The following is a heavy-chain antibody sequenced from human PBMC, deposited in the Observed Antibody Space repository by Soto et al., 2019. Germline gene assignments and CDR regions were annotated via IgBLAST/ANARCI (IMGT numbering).Heavy chain of an antibody. CDR3: ARVVDYYDPYYHYGMDV. Sequence: EVQLVESGGGLVKPGGSLRLSCAASGFTFSSYSMNWVRQAPGKGLEWVSSISSSSSYKYYADSVKGRFTISRDNAKDSLYLQMNSLRAEDMAVYYCARVVDYYDPYYHYGMDVWGQGTTVTVSS. CDR2: ISSSSSYK. V-gene: IGHV3-21*01. CDR1: GFTFSSYS. J-gene: IGHJ6*02. D-gene: IGHD3-22*01.